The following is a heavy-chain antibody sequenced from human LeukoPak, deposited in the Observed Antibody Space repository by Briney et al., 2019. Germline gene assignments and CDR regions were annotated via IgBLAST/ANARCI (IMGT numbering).Heavy chain of an antibody. V-gene: IGHV4-34*01. D-gene: IGHD1-7*01. CDR2: INHSGST. CDR1: GGSFSGYY. J-gene: IGHJ6*03. Sequence: PSETLSLTCAVYGGSFSGYYWSWIRQPPGKGLEWIGEINHSGSTNYNPSLKSRVTISVDTSKNQFSLKLSSVTAADTAVYYCARERAGYFCITGTYYYYMDVWGKGTTVTVSS. CDR3: ARERAGYFCITGTYYYYMDV.